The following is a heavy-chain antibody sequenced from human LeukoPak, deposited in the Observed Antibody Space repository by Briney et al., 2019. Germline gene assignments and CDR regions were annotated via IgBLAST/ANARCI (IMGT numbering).Heavy chain of an antibody. D-gene: IGHD3-22*01. CDR1: GYSISSGYY. J-gene: IGHJ4*02. Sequence: SETLSLTCTASGYSISSGYYWGWIRQPPGKGLEWIGSIYHSGSTYYNPSLKSRVTISVDTSKNQFSLKLSSVTAADTAVYYCARGSDYYDSSGYYLPYYFDYWGQGTLVTVSS. V-gene: IGHV4-38-2*02. CDR3: ARGSDYYDSSGYYLPYYFDY. CDR2: IYHSGST.